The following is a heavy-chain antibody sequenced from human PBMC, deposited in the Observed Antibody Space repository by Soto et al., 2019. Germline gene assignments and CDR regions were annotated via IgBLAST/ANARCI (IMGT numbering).Heavy chain of an antibody. V-gene: IGHV1-2*02. CDR2: INPNSGGT. J-gene: IGHJ4*02. CDR1: GYTFTGYY. D-gene: IGHD2-2*01. CDR3: ARAVCSSTSCPFDY. Sequence: DSVKVSCKASGYTFTGYYMHWVLQAPGQGLEWMGWINPNSGGTNYAQKFQGRVTMTRDTSISTAYMELSRLRSDDTAVYYRARAVCSSTSCPFDYWGQGTLVTVSS.